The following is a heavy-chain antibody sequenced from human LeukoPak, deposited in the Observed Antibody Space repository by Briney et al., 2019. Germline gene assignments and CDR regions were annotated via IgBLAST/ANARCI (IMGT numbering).Heavy chain of an antibody. CDR2: ITWKSHRT. CDR3: ASEVGYRSLGY. CDR1: GFTFYDDT. V-gene: IGHV3-43*01. Sequence: GGSLRLSCAASGFTFYDDTMHWVRQTPGRGLEWVSFITWKSHRTHYADSVKGRFTVSRDNSKDSLYLQMNSLRTEDTGLYHCASEVGYRSLGYLGQGTLVTVSS. D-gene: IGHD3-3*01. J-gene: IGHJ4*02.